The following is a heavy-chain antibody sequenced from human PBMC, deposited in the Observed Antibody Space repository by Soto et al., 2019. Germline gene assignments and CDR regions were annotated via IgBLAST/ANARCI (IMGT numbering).Heavy chain of an antibody. CDR2: ISYDGSNK. D-gene: IGHD6-19*01. CDR3: ATDLRPVAVAGFGTAPLRTYYYYGMDV. CDR1: GFTFSSYG. V-gene: IGHV3-30*03. J-gene: IGHJ6*02. Sequence: QVQLVESGGGVVQPGRSLRLSCAASGFTFSSYGMHWVRQAPGKGLEWVAVISYDGSNKYYADSVKGRFTISRDNSKKTLYLEMDSLRAEDTAVYYCATDLRPVAVAGFGTAPLRTYYYYGMDVWGQGTTVTVSS.